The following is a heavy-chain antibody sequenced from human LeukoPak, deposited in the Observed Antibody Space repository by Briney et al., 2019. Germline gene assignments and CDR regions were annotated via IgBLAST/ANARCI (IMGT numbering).Heavy chain of an antibody. J-gene: IGHJ4*02. V-gene: IGHV4-34*01. CDR3: ARGPQRTRVRSSGWLFDY. CDR2: INHSGST. Sequence: GSLRLSCAASGFTVSSNYMSWVRQPPGKGLEWIGEINHSGSTNYNPSLKSRVTISVDTSKNQFSLKLSSVTAADTAVYYCARGPQRTRVRSSGWLFDYWGQGTLVTVSS. D-gene: IGHD6-19*01. CDR1: GFTVSSNY.